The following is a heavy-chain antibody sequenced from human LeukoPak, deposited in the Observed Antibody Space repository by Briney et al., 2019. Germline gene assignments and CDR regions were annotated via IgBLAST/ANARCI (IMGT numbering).Heavy chain of an antibody. J-gene: IGHJ5*02. CDR2: TYYRSKLYN. Sequence: SQTLSLTRALSGDIFSSNSAAWHWIRQSPSRGLEWLVRTYYRSKLYNDYAVTVKSRITINPHTSKNQFSLQLNSVTPEDTAVYYCARGDYCSGGSCYSDGSHNWFDPWGQGTLVTVSS. V-gene: IGHV6-1*01. CDR1: GDIFSSNSAA. D-gene: IGHD2-15*01. CDR3: ARGDYCSGGSCYSDGSHNWFDP.